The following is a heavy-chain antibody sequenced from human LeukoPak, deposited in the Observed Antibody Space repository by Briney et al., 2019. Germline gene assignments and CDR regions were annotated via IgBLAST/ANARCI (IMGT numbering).Heavy chain of an antibody. D-gene: IGHD6-13*01. CDR1: GGSISSYY. Sequence: PSETLSLTCTVSGGSISSYYWSWIRQPPGKGLEWIGYIYYSGSTNYNPSLKSRVTISVDTSKNQFPLKLSSVTAADTAVYYCTRGGRSSWYDDYWGQGTLVTVSS. V-gene: IGHV4-59*01. CDR2: IYYSGST. CDR3: TRGGRSSWYDDY. J-gene: IGHJ4*02.